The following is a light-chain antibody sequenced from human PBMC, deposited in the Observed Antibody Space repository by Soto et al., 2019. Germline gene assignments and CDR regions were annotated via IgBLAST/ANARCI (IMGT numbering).Light chain of an antibody. CDR1: QSVLYSSNNKNY. CDR3: QQYYSTPPT. V-gene: IGKV4-1*01. CDR2: WAS. Sequence: DIVMTQSPDSLAVSLGESSTINCKSSQSVLYSSNNKNYLAWYQQKPGQPPKLLIYWASTRESGVPDRFSVSGSGTDVTLTISILQAEDVAVYYCQQYYSTPPTFGQGTKVEIK. J-gene: IGKJ1*01.